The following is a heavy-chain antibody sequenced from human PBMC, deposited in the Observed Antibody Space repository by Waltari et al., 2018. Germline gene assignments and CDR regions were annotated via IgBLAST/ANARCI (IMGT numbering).Heavy chain of an antibody. Sequence: VESGGGVVQPGAYLRVACRASGVSVARFGMHWVRQPPGQGLEWVAVLWSDGTSVYYADSVKGRFVVSRDRSKNTFYLQMKSVRVDDAGLYYCARDLGVFSGWDYWGQGTLVAVSS. CDR3: ARDLGVFSGWDY. CDR2: LWSDGTSV. J-gene: IGHJ4*02. D-gene: IGHD6-19*01. V-gene: IGHV3-33*01. CDR1: GVSVARFG.